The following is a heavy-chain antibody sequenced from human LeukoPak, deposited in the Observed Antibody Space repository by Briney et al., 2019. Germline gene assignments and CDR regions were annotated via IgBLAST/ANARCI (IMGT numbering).Heavy chain of an antibody. V-gene: IGHV4-4*07. D-gene: IGHD3-10*01. Sequence: SETLSLTCTVSGGSISRYYWSWIRQPAGKGPEWIGRIYTSGSTNYNPSLKSRVTMSVDTSKNQFSLKLSSVTAADTAVYYCARDSSLWFGSSYFDYWGQGTLVTVSS. CDR2: IYTSGST. CDR3: ARDSSLWFGSSYFDY. CDR1: GGSISRYY. J-gene: IGHJ4*02.